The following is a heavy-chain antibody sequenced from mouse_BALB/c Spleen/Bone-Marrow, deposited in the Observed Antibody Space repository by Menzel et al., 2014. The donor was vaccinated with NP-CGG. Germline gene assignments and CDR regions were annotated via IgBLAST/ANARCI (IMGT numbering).Heavy chain of an antibody. V-gene: IGHV3-8*02. CDR2: ISHSGST. CDR3: ARAGYRYDVGYAMDY. J-gene: IGHJ4*01. Sequence: EVKLLESGPSLVKPSQTLSLTCSVTGDSITSGYWNWIRKFPGNKLEYMGYISHSGSTYYNPSLKSRISITRDTSKNQYYLQLNSVTTEDTATYYCARAGYRYDVGYAMDYWGQGTSGTVSS. D-gene: IGHD2-14*01. CDR1: GDSITSGY.